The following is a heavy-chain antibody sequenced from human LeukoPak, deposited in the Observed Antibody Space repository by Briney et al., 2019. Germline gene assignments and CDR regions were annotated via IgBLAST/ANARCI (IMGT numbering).Heavy chain of an antibody. CDR1: GFTFSSYD. Sequence: GGPLRLSCAASGFTFSSYDMHWVRQATGKGLEWVSAIGTAGDTYYPGSVKGRFTISRENAKNSLYLQMNSLRAGDTAVYYCARDYYDSSGYSGFDYWGQGTLVTVSS. CDR2: IGTAGDT. D-gene: IGHD3-22*01. V-gene: IGHV3-13*01. CDR3: ARDYYDSSGYSGFDY. J-gene: IGHJ4*02.